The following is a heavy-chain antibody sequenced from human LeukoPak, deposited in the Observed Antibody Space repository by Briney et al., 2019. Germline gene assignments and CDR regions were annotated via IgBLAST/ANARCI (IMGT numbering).Heavy chain of an antibody. V-gene: IGHV3-48*01. J-gene: IGHJ4*02. Sequence: GGSLRLSCAASGFTFSSYSMNWVRQAPGKGLEWVSYISSSSSTIYYADSVKGRFTISRDNAKNSLYLQMNSLRAEDTAVYYCARGATMVRGVCYFDYWGQGTLVTVSS. CDR3: ARGATMVRGVCYFDY. CDR2: ISSSSSTI. D-gene: IGHD3-10*01. CDR1: GFTFSSYS.